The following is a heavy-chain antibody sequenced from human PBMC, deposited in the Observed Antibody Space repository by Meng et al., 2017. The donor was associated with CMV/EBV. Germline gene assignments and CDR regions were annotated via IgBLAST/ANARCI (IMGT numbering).Heavy chain of an antibody. CDR2: IYPGDSDT. CDR1: GYSFTSYW. CDR3: ARGVDSGYYYYGMDV. Sequence: GESLKISCKGSGYSFTSYWIGWVRQMPGKGLEWMGIIYPGDSDTSYSPSFQGQVTISADKSISTAYLQWSSLKASDTAMYYCARGVDSGYYYYGMDVWGQGNPGHRLL. J-gene: IGHJ6*02. D-gene: IGHD3-10*01. V-gene: IGHV5-51*01.